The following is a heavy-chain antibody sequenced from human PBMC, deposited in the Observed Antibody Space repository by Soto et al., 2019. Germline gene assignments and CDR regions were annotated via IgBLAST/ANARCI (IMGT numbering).Heavy chain of an antibody. CDR2: IYYTGST. D-gene: IGHD3-3*01. V-gene: IGHV4-39*01. J-gene: IGHJ5*02. CDR1: GGSISSSTYY. Sequence: QLRLQESGPGLVQPSETLSLTCTVSGGSISSSTYYWGWIRQPPGKGLEWIGSIYYTGSTYYNPPLKSRVTISVDTSKNQFSLKLSSVTASHTAIYYCARHSSSIAISGVVPSNWFDPWGQGTLVTVSS. CDR3: ARHSSSIAISGVVPSNWFDP.